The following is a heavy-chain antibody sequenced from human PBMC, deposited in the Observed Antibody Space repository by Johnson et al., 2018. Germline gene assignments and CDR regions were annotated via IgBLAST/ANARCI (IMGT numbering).Heavy chain of an antibody. D-gene: IGHD1-7*01. CDR3: AKGLEGELGSRTFDF. Sequence: QVQLVQSGGGVVQPGRSLKLSCAASDFTFSNYAIHWVRQAPGKGLEWVALISSDGSTKYYADSVKGRFTISRDNSKNTLYLQMNSLSIEDTAMYYCAKGLEGELGSRTFDFWGQGTMVTVSS. CDR1: DFTFSNYA. V-gene: IGHV3-30*18. J-gene: IGHJ3*01. CDR2: ISSDGSTK.